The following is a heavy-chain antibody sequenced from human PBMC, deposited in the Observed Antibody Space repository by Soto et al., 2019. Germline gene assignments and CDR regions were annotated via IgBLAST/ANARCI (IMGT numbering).Heavy chain of an antibody. CDR2: NIPIFGTA. V-gene: IGHV1-69*12. CDR3: ARGYCSGGSCYFGPALDY. J-gene: IGHJ4*02. Sequence: QVQLVQSGAEVKKPGSSVKVSCKASGGTFSSYAISWVRQVPGQGLEWMGGNIPIFGTANYAQKFQGRVTITADESTSTSYMELRSLRSEDTAVYYCARGYCSGGSCYFGPALDYWGQGTLVTVSS. D-gene: IGHD2-15*01. CDR1: GGTFSSYA.